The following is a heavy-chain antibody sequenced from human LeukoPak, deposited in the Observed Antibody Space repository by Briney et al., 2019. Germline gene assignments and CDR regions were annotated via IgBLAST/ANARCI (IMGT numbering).Heavy chain of an antibody. D-gene: IGHD4-23*01. CDR3: ARESPDDYGGRPYGFSYWYFDL. CDR1: GFTVSSTY. CDR2: IYSGGST. V-gene: IGHV3-53*01. Sequence: GGSLRHSCAASGFTVSSTYMSWVRQAPGKGLEWVSVIYSGGSTYYADSVKGRFTISRDNSKNTLYLQMSGLRAEDTAVYYCARESPDDYGGRPYGFSYWYFDLWGRGTLVTVSS. J-gene: IGHJ2*01.